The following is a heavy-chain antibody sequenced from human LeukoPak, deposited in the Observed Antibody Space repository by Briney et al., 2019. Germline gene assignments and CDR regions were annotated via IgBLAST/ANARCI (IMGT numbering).Heavy chain of an antibody. Sequence: GGSLRLSCAASGFTFSNYWMSWVRQAPGKGLEGVGNIKQDGSDKYYVDSVKGRFTISRDNAKNSLYLQMNSLRAEDTAVYYCARDESAVPTYRFDYWGQGTLVTVSS. J-gene: IGHJ4*02. V-gene: IGHV3-7*03. CDR3: ARDESAVPTYRFDY. CDR2: IKQDGSDK. CDR1: GFTFSNYW. D-gene: IGHD1-1*01.